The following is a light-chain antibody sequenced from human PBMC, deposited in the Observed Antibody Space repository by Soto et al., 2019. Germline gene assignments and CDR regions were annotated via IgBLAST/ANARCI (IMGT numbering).Light chain of an antibody. J-gene: IGKJ4*01. CDR3: QQYNVWPLT. CDR2: VAS. Sequence: EIVMTQSPATLSVSPGERATLSCRASQSVSSNLAWYQQKPGQTPKRLIYVASTRATGIPARFSCSGSGTQFTLTISSLQSEDFAVYYCQQYNVWPLTFGGGTKVEFK. V-gene: IGKV3-15*01. CDR1: QSVSSN.